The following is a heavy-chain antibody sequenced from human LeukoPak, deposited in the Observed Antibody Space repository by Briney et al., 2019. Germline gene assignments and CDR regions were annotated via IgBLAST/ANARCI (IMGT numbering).Heavy chain of an antibody. J-gene: IGHJ3*02. CDR2: ISWNSGSI. CDR3: AKMGRSGSYFDAFDI. D-gene: IGHD1-26*01. CDR1: GFTFDDYA. V-gene: IGHV3-9*01. Sequence: GRSLRLSCAASGFTFDDYAMPWVRQAPGKGLEWVSGISWNSGSIGYADSVKGRFTISRDNAKNSPYLQMNSLRAEDTALYYCAKMGRSGSYFDAFDIWGQGTMVTVSS.